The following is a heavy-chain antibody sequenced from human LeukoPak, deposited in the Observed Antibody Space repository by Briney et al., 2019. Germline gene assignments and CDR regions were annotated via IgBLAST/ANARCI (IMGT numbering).Heavy chain of an antibody. Sequence: GGSLRLSCAASGFTFSSHSMNWVRQAPGKGLEWVSYISSSSSTIYYADSVKGRFTISRDNAKNSLYLQMNSLRAEDTAVYYCAKDYSSSLTNWFDPWGQGTLVTVSS. CDR2: ISSSSSTI. J-gene: IGHJ5*02. V-gene: IGHV3-48*01. CDR3: AKDYSSSLTNWFDP. CDR1: GFTFSSHS. D-gene: IGHD6-6*01.